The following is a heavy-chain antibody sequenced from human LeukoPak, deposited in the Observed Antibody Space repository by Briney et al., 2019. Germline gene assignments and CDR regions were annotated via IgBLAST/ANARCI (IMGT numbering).Heavy chain of an antibody. D-gene: IGHD2-15*01. Sequence: ASVKVSCKVSGYTLTELSMHWVRQAPGKGLEWMGGFDPEDGETIYAQKFQGRVTMTEDTSTDTAYMELSSLRSEDTAVYYCATTSLGYCSGGSCYDYWGQGTLVTVSS. CDR3: ATTSLGYCSGGSCYDY. CDR2: FDPEDGET. J-gene: IGHJ4*02. CDR1: GYTLTELS. V-gene: IGHV1-24*01.